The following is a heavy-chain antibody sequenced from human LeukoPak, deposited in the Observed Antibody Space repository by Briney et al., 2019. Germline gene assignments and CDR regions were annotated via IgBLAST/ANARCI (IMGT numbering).Heavy chain of an antibody. V-gene: IGHV4-59*01. D-gene: IGHD2-2*01. J-gene: IGHJ4*02. CDR1: GGSISSYY. Sequence: PSVTLSLTCTVSGGSISSYYWRWIRQRPGKGLEWVGYIYYSGSTNFNTSLKRGVIISVETSKNQFSLKLSSVTAADTAVYYCARGGLEYQLLSYFDYWGQGTLVTVSS. CDR2: IYYSGST. CDR3: ARGGLEYQLLSYFDY.